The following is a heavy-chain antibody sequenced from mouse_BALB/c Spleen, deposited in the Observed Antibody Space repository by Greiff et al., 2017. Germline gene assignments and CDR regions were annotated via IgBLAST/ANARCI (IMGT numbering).Heavy chain of an antibody. D-gene: IGHD1-2*01. V-gene: IGHV5-9-3*01. J-gene: IGHJ1*01. Sequence: EVKVVESGGGLVKPGGSLKLSCAASGFTFSSYAMSWVRQTPEKRLEWVATISSGGSYTYYPDSVKGRFTISRDNAKNTLYLQMSSLRSEDTAMYYCARHGGPLLRPTGGYFDVWGAGTTVTVSS. CDR1: GFTFSSYA. CDR3: ARHGGPLLRPTGGYFDV. CDR2: ISSGGSYT.